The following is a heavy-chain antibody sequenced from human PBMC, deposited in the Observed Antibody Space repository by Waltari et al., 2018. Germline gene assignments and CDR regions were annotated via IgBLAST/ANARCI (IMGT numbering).Heavy chain of an antibody. CDR2: INKDGTET. D-gene: IGHD6-19*01. J-gene: IGHJ4*02. V-gene: IGHV3-7*03. Sequence: EAQQVESGGDLVQPGGSLRLSCVVSGFTLSKYWMSWGRQGPGKGLEWVANINKDGTETYYVDSVRGRFTISKDDAKNSVYLQMNSLKVEDTAVYYCIRDYGSPYWGQGTLVTVSS. CDR3: IRDYGSPY. CDR1: GFTLSKYW.